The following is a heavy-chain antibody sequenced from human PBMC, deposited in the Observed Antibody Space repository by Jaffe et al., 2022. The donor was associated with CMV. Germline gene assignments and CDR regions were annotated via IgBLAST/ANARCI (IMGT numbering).Heavy chain of an antibody. CDR3: ARGYPGYSSGWYGSNWFDP. CDR1: GGSISSSNW. J-gene: IGHJ5*02. D-gene: IGHD6-19*01. CDR2: IYHSGST. Sequence: QVQLQESGPGLVKPSGTLSLTCAVSGGSISSSNWWSWVRQPPGKGLEWIGEIYHSGSTNYNPSLKSRVTISVDKSKNQFSLKLSSVTAADTAVYYCARGYPGYSSGWYGSNWFDPWGQGTLVTVSS. V-gene: IGHV4-4*02.